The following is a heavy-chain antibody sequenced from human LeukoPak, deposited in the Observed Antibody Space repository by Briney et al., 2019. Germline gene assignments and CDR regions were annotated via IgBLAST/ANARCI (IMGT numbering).Heavy chain of an antibody. V-gene: IGHV1-46*01. CDR1: GYTFTSYY. D-gene: IGHD6-13*01. J-gene: IGHJ5*02. CDR3: ARDKQQPSDPWFDP. CDR2: INPSGGST. Sequence: ASVKVSCKASGYTFTSYYMHWVRQAPGQGLEWMGIINPSGGSTRYTQKFQGRVTMTRDMSTSTVYMELSSLRSEDTAVYYCARDKQQPSDPWFDPRGQGTLVTVYS.